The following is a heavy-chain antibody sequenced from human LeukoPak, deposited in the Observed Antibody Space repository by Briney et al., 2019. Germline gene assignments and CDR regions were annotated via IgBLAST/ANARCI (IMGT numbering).Heavy chain of an antibody. D-gene: IGHD2-2*01. CDR2: IYYSGST. CDR1: AGSISSGGYY. V-gene: IGHV4-31*03. CDR3: ARDKPNCSSTSCYSEFDP. J-gene: IGHJ5*02. Sequence: SETLSLTSTVSAGSISSGGYYWSWIRQHPGKGLEWIGYIYYSGSTYYNPSLKTRVTISVDTSKNQFSLKLSSVTAADTAVYYCARDKPNCSSTSCYSEFDPWGQGTLVTVSS.